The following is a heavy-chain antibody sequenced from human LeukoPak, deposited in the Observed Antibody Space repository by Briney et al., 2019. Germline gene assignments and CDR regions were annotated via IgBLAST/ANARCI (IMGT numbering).Heavy chain of an antibody. D-gene: IGHD2-2*01. CDR2: MKPNSGNT. CDR3: ARVGSTSLHPDY. J-gene: IGHJ4*02. V-gene: IGHV1-8*01. Sequence: ASVKVSCKASGYTFTSYDITCVRQSTGQGLEWMGWMKPNSGNTGYAQKFQRRVTMTRNTSISTAYMELSSLRSEDTAVYYCARVGSTSLHPDYWGQGTLVTVSS. CDR1: GYTFTSYD.